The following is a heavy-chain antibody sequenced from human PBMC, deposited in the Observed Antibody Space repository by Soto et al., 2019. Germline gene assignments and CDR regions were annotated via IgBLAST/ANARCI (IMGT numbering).Heavy chain of an antibody. V-gene: IGHV3-33*01. CDR3: GPDTLDY. Sequence: QVQLVESGGGVAQPGRSLRLSCAASGFMFSSHGMHWIRQAPGKGLEWVAVIWYDGSNKYYADSVKGRFTISRDNSKNTLYLQMNSLRVEDTAVYYCGPDTLDYWGQVTLVTVSS. J-gene: IGHJ4*02. CDR1: GFMFSSHG. CDR2: IWYDGSNK.